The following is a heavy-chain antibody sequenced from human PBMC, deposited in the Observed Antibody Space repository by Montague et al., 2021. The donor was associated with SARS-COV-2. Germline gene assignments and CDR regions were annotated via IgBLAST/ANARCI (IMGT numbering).Heavy chain of an antibody. V-gene: IGHV4-39*02. CDR1: GGSISSSNYY. Sequence: SETLSLTCTVSGGSISSSNYYWDWIRQPPGKGLEWIGSIYDSGSTYYYPSLKSRVTISVDTSKNHFSLKLSSVTAADTAVYYCARGREYSSSAGFDYWGQGTLVTVSS. CDR3: ARGREYSSSAGFDY. CDR2: IYDSGST. D-gene: IGHD6-6*01. J-gene: IGHJ4*02.